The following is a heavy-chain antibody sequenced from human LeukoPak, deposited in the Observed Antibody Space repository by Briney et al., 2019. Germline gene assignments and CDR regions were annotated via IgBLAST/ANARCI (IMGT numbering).Heavy chain of an antibody. D-gene: IGHD3-3*01. V-gene: IGHV3-21*01. CDR3: ARDPNYDFWSGYYVAYFDY. CDR1: GFLFSGYS. J-gene: IGHJ4*02. CDR2: ISSSSSYI. Sequence: GGSLRLSCAASGFLFSGYSMNWVRQAPGKGLEWVSSISSSSSYIYYADSVKGRFTISRDDAKDSLYLQMNSLRAEDTAVYYCARDPNYDFWSGYYVAYFDYWGQGTLVTVSS.